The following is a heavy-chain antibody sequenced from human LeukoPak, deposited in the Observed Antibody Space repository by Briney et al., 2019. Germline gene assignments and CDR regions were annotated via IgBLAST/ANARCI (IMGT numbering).Heavy chain of an antibody. CDR2: IKQDGREH. CDR3: ATTLIREGSFT. Sequence: PGGSVRLSCAASRFTFSSYWLSGVGPGAGGGVAGVANIKQDGREHYYVDSVKGRFTISRDNAKNSLYLQMNGLRAEDAAVYYCATTLIREGSFTWGQGTLVTVSS. D-gene: IGHD3-10*01. V-gene: IGHV3-7*01. CDR1: RFTFSSYW. J-gene: IGHJ5*02.